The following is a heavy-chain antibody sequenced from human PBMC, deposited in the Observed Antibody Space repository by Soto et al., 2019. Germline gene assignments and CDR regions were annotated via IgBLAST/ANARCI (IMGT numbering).Heavy chain of an antibody. CDR1: GYTFTSYA. CDR2: INAGNGNT. CDR3: ARDMVRSLEWTYMYYFDY. V-gene: IGHV1-3*01. J-gene: IGHJ4*02. Sequence: ASVKVSCKASGYTFTSYAMHWVRQAPGQRLEWMGWINAGNGNTKYSQKFQGRVTITRDTSASTAYMELSSLRSDDTAVYYCARDMVRSLEWTYMYYFDYWGQGTLVTVSS. D-gene: IGHD3-3*01.